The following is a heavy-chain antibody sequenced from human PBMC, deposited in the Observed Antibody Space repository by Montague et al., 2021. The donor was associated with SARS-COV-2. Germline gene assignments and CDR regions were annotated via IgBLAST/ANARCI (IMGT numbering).Heavy chain of an antibody. J-gene: IGHJ6*02. D-gene: IGHD5/OR15-5a*01. CDR2: IYASGNT. V-gene: IGHV4-4*07. CDR1: GGSISNYY. CDR3: ARVAELDVFSVYYYGLDV. Sequence: SETLSLTCTVSGGSISNYYWSWIRQPAGKGLEWIGRIYASGNTNYNPSLKSRVTMSVDTSKNQFSLNLRSVTTADTAVYYCARVAELDVFSVYYYGLDVWGQGTTVTVSS.